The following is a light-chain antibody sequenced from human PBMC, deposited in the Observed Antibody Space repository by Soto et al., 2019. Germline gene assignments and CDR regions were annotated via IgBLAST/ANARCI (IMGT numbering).Light chain of an antibody. CDR2: AAS. Sequence: DIQMTQSPSSLSASVGDRVTITCRASQSVSSYLNWYQQKPGKAPKLLIYAASSLQSGVPSRFTGPQSGTDFTLTLSTLQPEDFPTYYCQQIYSYPPTFGQPTSVEIK. V-gene: IGKV1-39*01. CDR3: QQIYSYPPT. J-gene: IGKJ1*01. CDR1: QSVSSY.